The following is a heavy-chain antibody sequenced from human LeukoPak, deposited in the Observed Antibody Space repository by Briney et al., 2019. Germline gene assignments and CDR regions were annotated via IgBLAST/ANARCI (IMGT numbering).Heavy chain of an antibody. CDR3: ARVSYDSSGYPS. D-gene: IGHD3-22*01. CDR1: GGSISSYY. CDR2: IYYSGST. Sequence: SETLSLTCTVSGGSISSYYWSWIRQPPGKGLEWIGYIYYSGSTNYNPSLKSRVTISVDTSKNQFSLKLSSVTAADTAVYYCARVSYDSSGYPSWGQGTLVTVSS. V-gene: IGHV4-59*01. J-gene: IGHJ5*02.